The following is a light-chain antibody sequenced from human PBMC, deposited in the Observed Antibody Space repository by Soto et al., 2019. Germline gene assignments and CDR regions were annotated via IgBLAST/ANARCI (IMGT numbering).Light chain of an antibody. CDR1: QSVSSSY. CDR3: QQYRSLPLT. J-gene: IGKJ4*01. Sequence: EIVLTQSPGTLSLSPGERATLSCRASQSVSSSYLAWYQQRPGQAPRLLIYGASRRATGIPDRFSGSGSGTDFALTISRLEPEDFAVYFCQQYRSLPLTFGGGTKVEIK. V-gene: IGKV3-20*01. CDR2: GAS.